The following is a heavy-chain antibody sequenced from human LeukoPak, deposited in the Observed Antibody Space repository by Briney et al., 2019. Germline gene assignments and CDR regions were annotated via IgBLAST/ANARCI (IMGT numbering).Heavy chain of an antibody. J-gene: IGHJ4*02. CDR2: INPNSGGT. D-gene: IGHD3-10*01. CDR3: ARDVNYGSLKFDY. CDR1: GYTFTGYY. Sequence: GASVKVSCKASGYTFTGYYMHWVRQAPGQGLEWTGSINPNSGGTNYAQKFQGRVTMTRDTSISTAYMELSRLRSDETAVYYCARDVNYGSLKFDYWGQGTLVTVSS. V-gene: IGHV1-2*02.